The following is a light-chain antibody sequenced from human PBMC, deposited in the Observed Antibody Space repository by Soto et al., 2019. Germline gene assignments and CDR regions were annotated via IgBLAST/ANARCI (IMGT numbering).Light chain of an antibody. CDR3: QEYNNWPLT. V-gene: IGKV3-15*01. CDR1: QSVSSN. Sequence: EIVMTQSPATLSVSPGERATLSCRASQSVSSNLAWYQQKTGQAPRLLIYGASTRATGIPARFSGSGTGTEFTVRVSSMLSEDFAGYYCQEYNNWPLTFGQGTKVEIK. J-gene: IGKJ1*01. CDR2: GAS.